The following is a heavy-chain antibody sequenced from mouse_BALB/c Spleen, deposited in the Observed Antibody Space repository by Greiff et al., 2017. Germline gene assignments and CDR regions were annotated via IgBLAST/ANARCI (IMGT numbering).Heavy chain of an antibody. CDR1: GFTFSSYY. Sequence: EVKVVESGGGLVKLGGSLKLSCAASGFTFSSYYMSWVRQTPEKRLELVAAINSNGGSTYYPDTVKGRFTISRDNAKNTLYLQMSSLKSEDTALYYCARHYYGSSYYFDYWGQGTTLTVSS. CDR3: ARHYYGSSYYFDY. J-gene: IGHJ2*01. CDR2: INSNGGST. V-gene: IGHV5-6-2*01. D-gene: IGHD1-1*01.